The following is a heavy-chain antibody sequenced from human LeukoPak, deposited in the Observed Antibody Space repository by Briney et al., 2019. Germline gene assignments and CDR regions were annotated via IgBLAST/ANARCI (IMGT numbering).Heavy chain of an antibody. CDR3: ARDSCAVTTCDAFDI. CDR2: IKQDGSEK. J-gene: IGHJ3*02. Sequence: PGGSLRPSCAASGFTFSSYWMSWVRQAPGKGLEWVANIKQDGSEKYYVDSVKGRFTISRDNAKNSLYLQMNSLRAEDTAVYYCARDSCAVTTCDAFDIWGQGTMVTVSS. D-gene: IGHD4-17*01. V-gene: IGHV3-7*01. CDR1: GFTFSSYW.